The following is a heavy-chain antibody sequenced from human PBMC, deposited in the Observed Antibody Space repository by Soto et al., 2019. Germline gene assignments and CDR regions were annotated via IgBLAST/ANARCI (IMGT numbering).Heavy chain of an antibody. CDR1: GGSISSTSSYEW. CDR2: IYHSGST. Sequence: QVQLQESGPGLVKPSGTLSLTCTVSGGSISSTSSYEWWSCVRQPPGKGLEWLGEIYHSGSTNYNPSLKSRVTMSVDKSKYQFSLRLSSVTAADTAMYYCAKMVGATLIDYWGQGSLVTVSS. V-gene: IGHV4-4*02. D-gene: IGHD1-26*01. CDR3: AKMVGATLIDY. J-gene: IGHJ4*02.